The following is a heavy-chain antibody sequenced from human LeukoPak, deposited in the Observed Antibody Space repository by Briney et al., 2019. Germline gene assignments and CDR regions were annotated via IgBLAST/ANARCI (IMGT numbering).Heavy chain of an antibody. CDR3: ARDRIAAAGTPDY. D-gene: IGHD6-13*01. CDR1: GFTFSSYS. J-gene: IGHJ4*02. CDR2: ISSSSSYI. Sequence: GGSLRLSCAASGFTFSSYSMNWVRQAPGKGLEWVSSISSSSSYIYYADSVKGRFTISRDNAKNSLYLQMNSLSAEDTAVYYCARDRIAAAGTPDYWGQGTLVTVSS. V-gene: IGHV3-21*01.